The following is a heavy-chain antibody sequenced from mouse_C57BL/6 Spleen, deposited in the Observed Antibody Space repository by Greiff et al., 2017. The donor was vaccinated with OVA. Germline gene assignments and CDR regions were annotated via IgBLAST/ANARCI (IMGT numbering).Heavy chain of an antibody. CDR2: INPSSGYT. V-gene: IGHV1-4*01. D-gene: IGHD1-1*01. Sequence: VKLMESGAELARPGASVKMSCKASGYTFTSYTMHWVKQRPGQGLEWIGYINPSSGYTKYNQKFKDKATLTADKSSSTAYMQLSSLTSEDSAVYYCAITTVVASRYSFDYWGQGTTLTVSS. CDR3: AITTVVASRYSFDY. J-gene: IGHJ2*01. CDR1: GYTFTSYT.